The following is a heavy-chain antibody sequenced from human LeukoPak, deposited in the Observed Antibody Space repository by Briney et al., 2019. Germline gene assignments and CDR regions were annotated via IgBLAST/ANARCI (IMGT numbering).Heavy chain of an antibody. J-gene: IGHJ6*04. CDR1: GGSINSYGYY. Sequence: SQTLSLTCTVSGGSINSYGYYWHWIRQPPGKGLEWIGYIDHRGTTHYNPSLKSRLTISVDRSKNQFSLKLNSVTAADTAVYYCASGMDGWSKGTTVTVSS. CDR3: ASGMDG. CDR2: IDHRGTT. V-gene: IGHV4-30-2*01.